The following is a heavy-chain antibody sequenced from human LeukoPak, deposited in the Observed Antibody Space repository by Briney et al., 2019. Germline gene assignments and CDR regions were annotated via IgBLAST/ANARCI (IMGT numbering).Heavy chain of an antibody. J-gene: IGHJ4*02. V-gene: IGHV3-30*18. CDR3: AKDRSSSWSFDY. D-gene: IGHD6-13*01. CDR1: EFTFSSYG. Sequence: GGSLRLSCAASEFTFSSYGMHWVRQAPGKGLEWVAVMAYDGSNEYYADSVKGRFTISRDNSKNTLYLQMNSLRTEDTAVYYCAKDRSSSWSFDYWGQGTLVTVSS. CDR2: MAYDGSNE.